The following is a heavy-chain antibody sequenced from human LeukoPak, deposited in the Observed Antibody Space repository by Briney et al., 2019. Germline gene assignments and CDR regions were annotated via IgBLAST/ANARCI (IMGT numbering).Heavy chain of an antibody. D-gene: IGHD3-22*01. Sequence: GGSLRLYCAASGFTFSSYSMNWVRQAPGKGLEWVSSITSSSSYIYYAESVKGRFTISRDNAKNSLYLQMNSLRAEDTAVYYCARALYCYDSSGYAAFDIWGQGTMVTVSS. CDR1: GFTFSSYS. V-gene: IGHV3-21*01. CDR3: ARALYCYDSSGYAAFDI. CDR2: ITSSSSYI. J-gene: IGHJ3*02.